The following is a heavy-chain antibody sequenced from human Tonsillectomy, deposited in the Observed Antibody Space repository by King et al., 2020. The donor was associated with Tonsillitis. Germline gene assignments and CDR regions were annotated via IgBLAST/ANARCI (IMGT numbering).Heavy chain of an antibody. CDR3: TTGLPVDY. Sequence: QLVQSGGGLVKPGGSLRLSCAASGFSFSSAWMSWVRQAPGKGLEWVGQIKSRSDGGTTDYGAPVKGRFTITRVDSKNTLYLQMNSLKSEDTALYYCTTGLPVDYWGQGTLVTVSS. V-gene: IGHV3-15*01. CDR2: IKSRSDGGTT. J-gene: IGHJ4*02. D-gene: IGHD4-11*01. CDR1: GFSFSSAW.